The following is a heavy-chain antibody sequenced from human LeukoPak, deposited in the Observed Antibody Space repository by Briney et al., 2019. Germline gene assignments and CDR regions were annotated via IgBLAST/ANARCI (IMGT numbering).Heavy chain of an antibody. CDR3: ARHSSGWFFDY. V-gene: IGHV4-59*08. J-gene: IGHJ4*02. CDR2: IYYSGST. D-gene: IGHD6-19*01. CDR1: GGSISSYY. Sequence: SETLSLTCTVSGGSISSYYWSWIRQPPGKGLEWIGYIYYSGSTNYNPSLKIRVTISVDTSKNQFSLKLSSVTAADTAVYYCARHSSGWFFDYWGQGTLVTVSS.